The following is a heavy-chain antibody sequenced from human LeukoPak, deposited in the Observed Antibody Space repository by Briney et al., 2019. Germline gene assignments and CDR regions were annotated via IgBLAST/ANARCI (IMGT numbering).Heavy chain of an antibody. V-gene: IGHV3-33*08. CDR3: SRDVLFYGDYTNDASDI. CDR1: GFTFSSSA. CDR2: IWYDGSNK. Sequence: GGSLRLSCAASGFTFSSSAMSWVRQAPGKGLEWVAVIWYDGSNKYYADSVKGRFTISRDNSKNTLYLQMNSLRAEDTAVYYCSRDVLFYGDYTNDASDIWGQGTMVTVSS. D-gene: IGHD4-17*01. J-gene: IGHJ3*02.